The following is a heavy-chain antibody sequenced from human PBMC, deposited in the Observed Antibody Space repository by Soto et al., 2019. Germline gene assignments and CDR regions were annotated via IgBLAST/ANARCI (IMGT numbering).Heavy chain of an antibody. CDR3: ARFEGVYYDFWSGQGSAFDI. CDR2: IYPGDSDT. CDR1: GYSFTSYW. D-gene: IGHD3-3*01. Sequence: ESLKISCKGSGYSFTSYWIGWVRQMPGKGLEWMGIIYPGDSDTRYSPSFQGQVTISADKSISTAYLQWSSLKASDTAMYYCARFEGVYYDFWSGQGSAFDIWGQGTMVTVSS. J-gene: IGHJ3*02. V-gene: IGHV5-51*01.